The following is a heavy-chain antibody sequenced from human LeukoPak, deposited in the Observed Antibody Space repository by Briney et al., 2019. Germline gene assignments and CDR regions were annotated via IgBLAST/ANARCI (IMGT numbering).Heavy chain of an antibody. J-gene: IGHJ4*02. Sequence: PSETLSLTCTVSGYSISSAYYWGWIRQPPGKGLELIGTVYHNGDTNSNPSLKSRVTISLDTSKNQFSLKLSSVTAADTAVYYCARGEAVALVDYWGQGTLVTVSS. V-gene: IGHV4-38-2*02. D-gene: IGHD6-19*01. CDR2: VYHNGDT. CDR3: ARGEAVALVDY. CDR1: GYSISSAYY.